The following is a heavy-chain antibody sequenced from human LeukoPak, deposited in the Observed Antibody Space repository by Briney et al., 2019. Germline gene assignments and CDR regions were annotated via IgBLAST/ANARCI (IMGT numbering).Heavy chain of an antibody. CDR3: AKDRAQQWFHLKPDAFDI. D-gene: IGHD5-18*01. V-gene: IGHV3-9*01. CDR2: ISWNSGSI. Sequence: GRSLRLSCAASGFTFDDYAMHWVRQAPGKGLEWVSGISWNSGSIGYADSVKGRFTISRDNAKNSLYLQMNSLRAEDTALYYCAKDRAQQWFHLKPDAFDIWGQGTMVTVSS. J-gene: IGHJ3*02. CDR1: GFTFDDYA.